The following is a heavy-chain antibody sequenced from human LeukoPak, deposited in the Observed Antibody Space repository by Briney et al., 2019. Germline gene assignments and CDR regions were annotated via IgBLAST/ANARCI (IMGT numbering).Heavy chain of an antibody. CDR3: ARPMIRDVVVPTATWFDP. CDR2: INAYNSNT. D-gene: IGHD2-2*01. Sequence: GASVKVSCKASGYTFTSYWISWVRQAPGQGLEWMGCINAYNSNTHYAQKLQGTVTMTTDTSTSTTYMELRSLRSDDTAVYYCARPMIRDVVVPTATWFDPWGQGTLVTVSS. CDR1: GYTFTSYW. V-gene: IGHV1-18*01. J-gene: IGHJ5*02.